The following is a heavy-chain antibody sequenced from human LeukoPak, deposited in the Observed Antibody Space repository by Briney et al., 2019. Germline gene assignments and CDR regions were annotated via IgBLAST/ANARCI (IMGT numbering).Heavy chain of an antibody. J-gene: IGHJ4*02. CDR1: GGSISSYY. D-gene: IGHD1-20*01. V-gene: IGHV4-59*01. CDR2: IYYSGST. Sequence: SETLSLTCTVSGGSISSYYWSWIRQPPGKGLEWLGYIYYSGSTNYNPSLKSRVTISVDTSKNQFSLKLSSVTAADTAVYYCARRITGTTSDSFDYWGQGTQVTVSS. CDR3: ARRITGTTSDSFDY.